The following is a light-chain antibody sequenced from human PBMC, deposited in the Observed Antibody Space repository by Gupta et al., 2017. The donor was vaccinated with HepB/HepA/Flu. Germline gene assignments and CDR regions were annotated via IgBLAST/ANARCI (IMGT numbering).Light chain of an antibody. CDR2: YQT. J-gene: IGLJ2*01. CDR1: NIGTES. Sequence: SFVLTQPPSVSVAPGKTASITCVGNNIGTESVHWYQQKAAQAPVRVIEYQTDRPSGIPERLSCYNSGNTATPQTSSVEAGDEADDYWQVSVDNRGHGVFGGGTKMTVL. V-gene: IGLV3-21*04. CDR3: QVSVDNRGHGV.